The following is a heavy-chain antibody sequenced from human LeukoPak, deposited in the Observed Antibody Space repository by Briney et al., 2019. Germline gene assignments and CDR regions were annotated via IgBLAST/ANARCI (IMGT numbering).Heavy chain of an antibody. CDR3: ARHRRDYYDTHGYLDI. CDR1: SGSISSYY. J-gene: IGHJ3*02. D-gene: IGHD3-22*01. Sequence: SETLSLTCSVSSGSISSYYWSWIRQPPGKGLEWIGYVYYSGNTAYNPSLKSRVTISADTSKNQFSLKLSSVTAADTAVYYCARHRRDYYDTHGYLDIWGQGTMVAVSS. V-gene: IGHV4-59*08. CDR2: VYYSGNT.